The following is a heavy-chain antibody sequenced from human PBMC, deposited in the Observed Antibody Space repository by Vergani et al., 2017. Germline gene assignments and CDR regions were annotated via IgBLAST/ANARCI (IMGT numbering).Heavy chain of an antibody. CDR2: ISSSSSYI. CDR3: ARDRVGVVPAAMFDY. V-gene: IGHV3-21*01. D-gene: IGHD2-2*01. J-gene: IGHJ4*02. CDR1: GFTFSSYS. Sequence: EVQLVESGGGLVKPGGSLRLSCAASGFTFSSYSMNWVRQAPGKGLKWVSSISSSSSYIYYADSVKGRFTISRDNAKNSLYLQMNSLRAEDTAVYYCARDRVGVVPAAMFDYWGQGTLVTVSS.